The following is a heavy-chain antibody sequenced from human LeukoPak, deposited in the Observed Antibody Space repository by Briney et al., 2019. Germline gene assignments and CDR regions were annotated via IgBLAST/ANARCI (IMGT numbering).Heavy chain of an antibody. D-gene: IGHD3-22*01. CDR1: GYTFTSYG. V-gene: IGHV1-18*01. CDR3: ARARGSSGYYYMNWFDP. Sequence: ASVKVSCTASGYTFTSYGISWVRQAPGQGLEWMGWISAYNGNTNYAQKLQGRVTMTTDTSTSTAYMELRSLRSDDTAVYYCARARGSSGYYYMNWFDPWGQGTLVTVSS. J-gene: IGHJ5*02. CDR2: ISAYNGNT.